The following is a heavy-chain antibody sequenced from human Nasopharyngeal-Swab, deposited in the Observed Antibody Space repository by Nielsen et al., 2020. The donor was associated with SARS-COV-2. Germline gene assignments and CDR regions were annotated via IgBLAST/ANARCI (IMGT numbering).Heavy chain of an antibody. CDR1: GFTFRSYA. D-gene: IGHD4-23*01. V-gene: IGHV3-23*01. CDR3: ASHGGNSPFDY. CDR2: ISGSDHTT. J-gene: IGHJ4*02. Sequence: GGSLRLSCAASGFTFRSYAISWVRQAPGKGLEWVSVISGSDHTTYYADSVKGRFTISRDNSKNTLYLQMNSLRAEDTAVYYCASHGGNSPFDYWGQGTLVTVSS.